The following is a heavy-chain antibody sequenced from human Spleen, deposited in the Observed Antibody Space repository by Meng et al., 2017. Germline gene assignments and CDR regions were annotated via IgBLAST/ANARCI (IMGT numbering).Heavy chain of an antibody. V-gene: IGHV3-7*01. CDR2: IKQDGSEK. CDR1: GFTFSSYW. Sequence: GESLKISCAASGFTFSSYWMSWVRQAPGKGLEWVANIKQDGSEKYYADSVKGRFTISRDNAKNSLYLQMNSLRAEDTAVYYCARDFPPGQWLVPLHNDYWGQGTLVTVSS. D-gene: IGHD6-19*01. J-gene: IGHJ4*02. CDR3: ARDFPPGQWLVPLHNDY.